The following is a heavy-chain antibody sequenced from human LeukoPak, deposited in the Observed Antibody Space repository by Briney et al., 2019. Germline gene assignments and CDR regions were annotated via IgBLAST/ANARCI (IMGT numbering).Heavy chain of an antibody. J-gene: IGHJ4*02. Sequence: PGGSLRLSCAASGFTFSSYEMDWVRQAPGKGREWVSYISSSGSTVYYADSGKGRFTVSRDNAKNSLYLQMNSLRAEDTAVYYCAREPPYYDSSGYYDYWGQGTLVTVPS. D-gene: IGHD3-22*01. CDR3: AREPPYYDSSGYYDY. CDR2: ISSSGSTV. V-gene: IGHV3-48*03. CDR1: GFTFSSYE.